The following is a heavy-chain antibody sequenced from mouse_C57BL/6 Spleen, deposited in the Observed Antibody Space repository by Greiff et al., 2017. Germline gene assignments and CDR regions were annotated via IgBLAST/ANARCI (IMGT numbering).Heavy chain of an antibody. D-gene: IGHD2-4*01. CDR3: ARGYDYDGTFAY. V-gene: IGHV1-82*01. J-gene: IGHJ3*01. CDR1: GYAFSSSW. Sequence: VQLQQSGPELVKPGASVKISCKASGYAFSSSWMNWVKQRPGKGLEWIGRIYPGDGDTNYNGKFKGKATLTADKSSSTAYMQLSSLTSEDSAVYFCARGYDYDGTFAYWGQGTLVTVSA. CDR2: IYPGDGDT.